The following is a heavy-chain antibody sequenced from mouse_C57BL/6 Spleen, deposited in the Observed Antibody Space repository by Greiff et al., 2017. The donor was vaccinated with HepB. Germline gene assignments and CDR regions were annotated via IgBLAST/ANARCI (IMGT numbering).Heavy chain of an antibody. CDR3: AREGGLPYFDY. J-gene: IGHJ2*01. D-gene: IGHD2-4*01. Sequence: EVQLQQSGPELVKPGASVKISCKASGYTFTDYYMNWVKQSHGKSLEWIGDINPNNGGTSYNQKFKGKATLTVDKSSSTAYMELRSLTSEDSAVYYCAREGGLPYFDYWGQGTTLTVSS. CDR1: GYTFTDYY. V-gene: IGHV1-26*01. CDR2: INPNNGGT.